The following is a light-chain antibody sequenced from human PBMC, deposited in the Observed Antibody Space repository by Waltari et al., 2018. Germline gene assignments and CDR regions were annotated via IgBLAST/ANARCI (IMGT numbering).Light chain of an antibody. CDR2: WAS. Sequence: DIVMTQSPDSLTVSLGERATINCKSSQSVLYSSNNENYLAWYQPKAGQPPKVLIIWASTRQTGVPDRFSGSGSGTDFTLTISSLQAEDVAVYYCQQYYETPLTFGQGTKVEIK. V-gene: IGKV4-1*01. J-gene: IGKJ1*01. CDR1: QSVLYSSNNENY. CDR3: QQYYETPLT.